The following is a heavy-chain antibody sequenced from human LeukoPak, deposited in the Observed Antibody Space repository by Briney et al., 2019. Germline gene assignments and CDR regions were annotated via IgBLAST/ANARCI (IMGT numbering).Heavy chain of an antibody. CDR2: ISSSGSTI. J-gene: IGHJ5*02. CDR3: AKDRHAPGRFCSSTTCFPFDL. Sequence: GGSLRLSCAASGFTFSSYEMNWVRQAPGKGLEWVSYISSSGSTIYYADSVKGRFTISRDNSKSTLYLQMNSLRAEDTARYYCAKDRHAPGRFCSSTTCFPFDLWGQGTLVTVSS. V-gene: IGHV3-48*03. CDR1: GFTFSSYE. D-gene: IGHD2-2*01.